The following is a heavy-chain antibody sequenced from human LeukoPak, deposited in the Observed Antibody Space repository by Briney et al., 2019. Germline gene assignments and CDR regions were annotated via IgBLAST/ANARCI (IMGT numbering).Heavy chain of an antibody. CDR2: IYNSGST. CDR3: AQIPRGGDWGGYYYGMDV. Sequence: PSETLSLTCIVSGGSISRGSYYWSWIRQPAGKGLEWMGRIYNSGSTNYNPSLKSRVTISTDMSKNQISLKLSSVTAADTAVYYCAQIPRGGDWGGYYYGMDVWGQGTTVTVSS. J-gene: IGHJ6*02. V-gene: IGHV4-61*02. D-gene: IGHD2-21*02. CDR1: GGSISRGSYY.